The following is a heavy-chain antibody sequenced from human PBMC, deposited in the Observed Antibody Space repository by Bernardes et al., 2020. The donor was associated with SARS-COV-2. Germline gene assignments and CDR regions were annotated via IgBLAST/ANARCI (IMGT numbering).Heavy chain of an antibody. Sequence: ETLFLTCAVSGDSITGDSWWSWVRQSPEKGLEWIGEIHHNGNSNYNPSLESRVTFLLDKSKNQFSLRLSSVTAADTAFYYCVSNGYYSLDYWSQGTLVTVSS. CDR2: IHHNGNS. J-gene: IGHJ4*02. CDR1: GDSITGDSW. V-gene: IGHV4-4*02. CDR3: VSNGYYSLDY. D-gene: IGHD1-1*01.